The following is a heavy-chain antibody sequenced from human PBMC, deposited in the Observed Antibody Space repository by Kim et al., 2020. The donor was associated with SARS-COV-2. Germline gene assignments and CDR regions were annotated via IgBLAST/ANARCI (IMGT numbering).Heavy chain of an antibody. J-gene: IGHJ6*02. D-gene: IGHD6-13*01. CDR1: GFTVSSNY. V-gene: IGHV3-66*01. Sequence: GGSLRLSCAASGFTVSSNYMSWVRQAPGKGLEWVSVIYSGGSTYYADSVKGRFTISRDNSKNTLYLQMSSLRAEDTAVYYCARDESSQGDSSSWYFLSYGMGVWGQGTTVTVSS. CDR2: IYSGGST. CDR3: ARDESSQGDSSSWYFLSYGMGV.